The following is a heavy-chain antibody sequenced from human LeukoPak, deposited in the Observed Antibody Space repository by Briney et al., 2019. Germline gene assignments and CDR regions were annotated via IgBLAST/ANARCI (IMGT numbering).Heavy chain of an antibody. D-gene: IGHD2/OR15-2a*01. CDR3: AQKAPFSPGYSQD. J-gene: IGHJ1*01. Sequence: SETLSLTCTVSGGSITSYFWTWIRQPPGKGREWIGYIYHSDTTNYNPSLKSRVTISVDTFKNQFSLKLSSVTAADTAVYYCAQKAPFSPGYSQDWGQGTLVTVSS. CDR2: IYHSDTT. V-gene: IGHV4-59*01. CDR1: GGSITSYF.